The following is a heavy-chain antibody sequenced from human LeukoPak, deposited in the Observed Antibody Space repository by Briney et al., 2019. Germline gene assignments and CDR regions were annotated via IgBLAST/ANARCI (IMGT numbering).Heavy chain of an antibody. CDR1: GGSIAIRNYY. CDR2: VYSSGSV. CDR3: ARDRDIWEGGSNVRIAAFDI. Sequence: SETLSLTCAVSGGSIAIRNYYWAWIRQSPWRGLEWLGSVYSSGSVYYNPSLKSRVTILVDTSKNQFALKLRSVTAADTAVYYCARDRDIWEGGSNVRIAAFDIWGQGTMVTVSS. D-gene: IGHD1-26*01. J-gene: IGHJ3*02. V-gene: IGHV4-39*06.